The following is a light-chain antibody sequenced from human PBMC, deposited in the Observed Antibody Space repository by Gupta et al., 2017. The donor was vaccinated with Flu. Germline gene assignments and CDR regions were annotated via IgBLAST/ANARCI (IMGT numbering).Light chain of an antibody. J-gene: IGKJ3*01. CDR2: TAS. CDR3: QQRNTHPPFT. CDR1: QGVSSY. Sequence: DIQLTQSPSFLYTSVGDRVTSTCRASQGVSSYFSWYQQKPGKAPKVLIYTASTLQTGVPSRFSGSGSGTEFTLTVSSLQPEDFATYYCQQRNTHPPFTLGPGTKVDI. V-gene: IGKV1-9*01.